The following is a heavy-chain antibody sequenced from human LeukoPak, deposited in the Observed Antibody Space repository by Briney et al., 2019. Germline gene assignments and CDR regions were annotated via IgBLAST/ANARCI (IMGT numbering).Heavy chain of an antibody. CDR1: GDSISNGHYY. J-gene: IGHJ4*02. CDR3: ARLNPLEHLFSFYFDS. D-gene: IGHD3-3*01. CDR2: ISSRGST. Sequence: WETLSLTCSVSGDSISNGHYYWGWIRQPPGKGLEWLATISSRGSTFYNPSLKSRVTISIDTSKNQISLNLSSVTASDTSLYYCARLNPLEHLFSFYFDSWGQGIVATVSS. V-gene: IGHV4-39*01.